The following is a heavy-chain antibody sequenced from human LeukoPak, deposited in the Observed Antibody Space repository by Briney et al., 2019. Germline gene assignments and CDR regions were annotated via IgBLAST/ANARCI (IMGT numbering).Heavy chain of an antibody. CDR1: GGTFSSYA. Sequence: GASVKVSCKASGGTFSSYAISWVRQAPGQGLEWMGGIIPIFGTANYAQKFQGRVTITADESTSTAYMELSSLRSGDTAVYYCARDRRDYDSSGYHSPFDYWGQGTLVTVSS. CDR2: IIPIFGTA. J-gene: IGHJ4*02. CDR3: ARDRRDYDSSGYHSPFDY. V-gene: IGHV1-69*13. D-gene: IGHD3-22*01.